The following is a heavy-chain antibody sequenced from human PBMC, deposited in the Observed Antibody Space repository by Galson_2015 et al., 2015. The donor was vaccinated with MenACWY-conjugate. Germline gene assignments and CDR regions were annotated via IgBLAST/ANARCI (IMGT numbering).Heavy chain of an antibody. D-gene: IGHD2-15*01. CDR1: EFTFSSYA. CDR3: GKGYCSGGTCHETH. CDR2: IWYDGSNK. Sequence: SLRLSCAASEFTFSSYAMHWVRQAPGKGLEWVAFIWYDGSNKNYADSVKGRFTISRDNSKDTLYLQMFSLRAENTAVYYCGKGYCSGGTCHETHWGQGTLVTVSS. V-gene: IGHV3-30*02. J-gene: IGHJ4*02.